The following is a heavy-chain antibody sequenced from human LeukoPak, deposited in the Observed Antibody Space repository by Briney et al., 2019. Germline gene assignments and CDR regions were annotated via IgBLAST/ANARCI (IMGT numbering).Heavy chain of an antibody. J-gene: IGHJ4*02. D-gene: IGHD3-10*01. Sequence: GGSLRLSCAASGFTFSSYSMNWVRQAPGKGLEWVSYISSSSSTIYYADSVKGRFTISRDNAKNSLYLQMNSLRAEDTAVYYCARDPDYYGSGSLDTESYWGQGTLVTVSS. CDR3: ARDPDYYGSGSLDTESY. V-gene: IGHV3-48*01. CDR1: GFTFSSYS. CDR2: ISSSSSTI.